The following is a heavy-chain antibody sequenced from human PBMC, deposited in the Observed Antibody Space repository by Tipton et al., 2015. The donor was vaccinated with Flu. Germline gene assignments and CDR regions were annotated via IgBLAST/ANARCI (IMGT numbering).Heavy chain of an antibody. D-gene: IGHD2-8*02. CDR1: GFNVSKNY. V-gene: IGHV3-66*02. CDR2: IQSGGIT. J-gene: IGHJ5*02. Sequence: QLVQSGGGLVQPGGSLRLSCAASGFNVSKNYMNWVRQAPGKGLEWVAVIQSGGITSYADSVKGRFTISRDNSKNTLYLQMNSLRVDDTAMYYCARGPIVLMMYVIAAWGQGTLVTVSS. CDR3: ARGPIVLMMYVIAA.